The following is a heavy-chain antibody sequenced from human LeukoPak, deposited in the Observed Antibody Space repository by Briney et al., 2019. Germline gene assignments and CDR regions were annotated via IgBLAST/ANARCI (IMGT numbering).Heavy chain of an antibody. CDR2: MNPNSGNT. J-gene: IGHJ4*02. CDR3: ARTHDILTGYGFVVDYFDY. CDR1: GYTFTSYD. D-gene: IGHD3-9*01. V-gene: IGHV1-8*01. Sequence: ASVKVSCKASGYTFTSYDINWGRQATGQGLEWMGWMNPNSGNTGYAQKFQGRVTMTRNTSISTAYMELSSLRSEDTAVYYCARTHDILTGYGFVVDYFDYWGQGTLVTVSS.